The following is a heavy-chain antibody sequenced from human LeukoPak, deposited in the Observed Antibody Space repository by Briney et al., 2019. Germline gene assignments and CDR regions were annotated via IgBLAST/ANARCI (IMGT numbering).Heavy chain of an antibody. CDR3: ARVKAAARYYYYMDV. D-gene: IGHD6-13*01. J-gene: IGHJ6*03. CDR1: GYTFTGYY. CDR2: INPNSGGT. Sequence: GASVKVSCKASGYTFTGYYMHWVRQAPGQGLEWMGWINPNSGGTNYAQKFQGRVTMTRDTSISTAYMELSRLRSDDTAVYYCARVKAAARYYYYMDVWGKGTTVTVSS. V-gene: IGHV1-2*02.